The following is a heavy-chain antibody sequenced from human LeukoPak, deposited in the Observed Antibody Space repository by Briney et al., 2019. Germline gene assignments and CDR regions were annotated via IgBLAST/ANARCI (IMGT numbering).Heavy chain of an antibody. V-gene: IGHV3-48*01. CDR1: GFTFSTYS. CDR2: ISSRGSSI. CDR3: ARDLVSYYNYYMDV. D-gene: IGHD3-16*01. Sequence: GGSLRLSCAASGFTFSTYSMNGVRQAPGEGLEWASYISSRGSSIYYGDSVKGRFTISRDNAKNSLHLQMNSLRVEDTAVYYCARDLVSYYNYYMDVWGKGTTVTVSS. J-gene: IGHJ6*03.